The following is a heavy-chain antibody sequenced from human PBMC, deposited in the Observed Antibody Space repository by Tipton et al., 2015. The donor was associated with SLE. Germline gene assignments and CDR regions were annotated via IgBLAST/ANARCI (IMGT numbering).Heavy chain of an antibody. CDR3: ARGQHFRMRYFDL. D-gene: IGHD1-14*01. V-gene: IGHV3-33*01. Sequence: SLRLSCVASGFTFSSYGMHWVRQAPGKGLEWVAVIWYDGSNKYYADSVKGRFTISRDNSNNTLYLQMNTLGGEDTAVYYCARGQHFRMRYFDLWGRGTLVTVSS. J-gene: IGHJ2*01. CDR2: IWYDGSNK. CDR1: GFTFSSYG.